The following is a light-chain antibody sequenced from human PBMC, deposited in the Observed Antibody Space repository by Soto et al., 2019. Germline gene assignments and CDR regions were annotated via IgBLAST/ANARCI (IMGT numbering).Light chain of an antibody. V-gene: IGKV3-15*01. Sequence: EIVMTQSPATLSVSPGEKATLSCRASQSVSNNLAWFQQKPGQVPRLLIYGASNRATGVSARFSGSGSGTEFTLTISSLQSEDFAVYYCQQYHYWWTFGQGTKLELK. CDR3: QQYHYWWT. CDR1: QSVSNN. CDR2: GAS. J-gene: IGKJ1*01.